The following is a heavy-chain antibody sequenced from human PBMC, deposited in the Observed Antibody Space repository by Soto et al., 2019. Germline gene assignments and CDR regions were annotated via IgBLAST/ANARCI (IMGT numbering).Heavy chain of an antibody. Sequence: SETLSLTCTVSGGSISSYYWSWIRQPPGKGLEWIGYIYYSGSTNYNPSLKSRVTISVDTSKNQFSLKLSSVTAADTAVYYCARVQFTYYYGSGSYYNRHYYYYGMDVWGQGTTVTVSS. CDR1: GGSISSYY. V-gene: IGHV4-59*01. J-gene: IGHJ6*02. D-gene: IGHD3-10*01. CDR2: IYYSGST. CDR3: ARVQFTYYYGSGSYYNRHYYYYGMDV.